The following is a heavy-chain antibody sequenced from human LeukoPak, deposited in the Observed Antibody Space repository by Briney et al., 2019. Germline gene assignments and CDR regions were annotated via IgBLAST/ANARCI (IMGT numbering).Heavy chain of an antibody. V-gene: IGHV1-46*01. CDR2: INPSGGST. CDR3: ARSSTYYYDSSGYYDFDY. J-gene: IGHJ4*02. CDR1: GYTFTSYY. D-gene: IGHD3-22*01. Sequence: ASVKVSCKASGYTFTSYYMHWVRQAPGQGLEWMGIINPSGGSTSYAQKFQGRVTMIRDTSTSTVYMELSSLRSEDTAVYYCARSSTYYYDSSGYYDFDYWGQGTLVTVSS.